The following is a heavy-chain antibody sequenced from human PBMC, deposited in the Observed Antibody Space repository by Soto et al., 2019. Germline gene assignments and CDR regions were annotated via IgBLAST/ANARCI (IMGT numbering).Heavy chain of an antibody. D-gene: IGHD2-8*01. CDR3: ARGAVLMVYAAIDY. V-gene: IGHV4-34*01. J-gene: IGHJ4*02. CDR2: INHSGST. Sequence: PSETLSLTCAVYGGSFSGYYWSWIRQPPGKGLEWIGEINHSGSTNYNPSLKSRVTISVDTSKNQFSLKLSSVTAADTAVYYCARGAVLMVYAAIDYWGQGTLVTVSS. CDR1: GGSFSGYY.